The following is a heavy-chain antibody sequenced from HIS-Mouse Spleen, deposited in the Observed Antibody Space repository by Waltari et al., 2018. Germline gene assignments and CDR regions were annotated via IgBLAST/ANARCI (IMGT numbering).Heavy chain of an antibody. CDR2: ISYDGSNK. V-gene: IGHV3-30*18. CDR3: AKFTDFWSGYYDY. CDR1: GFTFSSYG. D-gene: IGHD3-3*01. Sequence: QVQLVESGGGVVQPGRSLRLSCAASGFTFSSYGMHWVRRAPGKGLEWVAVISYDGSNKYYADSVKGRFTISRDNSKNTLYLQMNSLRAEDTAVYYCAKFTDFWSGYYDYWGQGTLVTVSS. J-gene: IGHJ4*02.